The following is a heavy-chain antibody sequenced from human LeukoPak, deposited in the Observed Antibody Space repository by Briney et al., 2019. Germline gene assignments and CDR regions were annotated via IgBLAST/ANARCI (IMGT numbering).Heavy chain of an antibody. CDR1: GFILSSYA. CDR3: AKRYCSGGSCYVHFDY. V-gene: IGHV3-23*01. J-gene: IGHJ4*02. CDR2: ISRSGNST. D-gene: IGHD2-15*01. Sequence: GGSLRLSCAVSGFILSSYAMTWVRQAPGKGLEWVSAISRSGNSTFYADSVKGRFTISRDNFKNTLYLQMNSLRAEDTAVYYCAKRYCSGGSCYVHFDYWGQGTLVTVSS.